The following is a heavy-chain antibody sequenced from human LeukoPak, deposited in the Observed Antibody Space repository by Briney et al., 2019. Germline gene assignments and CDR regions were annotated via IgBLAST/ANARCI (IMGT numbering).Heavy chain of an antibody. CDR3: ARNADTAMGPFDY. J-gene: IGHJ4*02. CDR2: IWYDGSNK. V-gene: IGHV3-33*03. D-gene: IGHD5-18*01. CDR1: GFTFSSYG. Sequence: LXLSXAASGFTFSSYGMHWVRQAPGKGLEGVAVIWYDGSNKYYADSVKVRFTISRDNSKNTLYLQMNSLRAEDTAVYYCARNADTAMGPFDYWGQGTLVTVSS.